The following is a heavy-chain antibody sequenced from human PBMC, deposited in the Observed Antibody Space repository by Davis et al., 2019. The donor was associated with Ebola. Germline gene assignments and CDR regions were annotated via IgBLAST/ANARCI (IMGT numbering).Heavy chain of an antibody. CDR3: ARPPGGGTIIN. V-gene: IGHV3-30*03. CDR2: ISYDGSNK. CDR1: GFTFSSYG. J-gene: IGHJ4*02. Sequence: PGGSLRLSCAASGFTFSSYGMHWVRQAPGKGLEWVAVISYDGSNKYYADSVKGRFTISRDNSKNTLYLQMNSLRAEDTAVYYCARPPGGGTIINWGQGTLVTVSS. D-gene: IGHD3-10*01.